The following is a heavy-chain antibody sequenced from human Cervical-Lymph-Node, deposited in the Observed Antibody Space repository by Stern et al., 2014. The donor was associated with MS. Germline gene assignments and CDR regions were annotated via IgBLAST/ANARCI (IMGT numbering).Heavy chain of an antibody. J-gene: IGHJ6*02. CDR1: GYTFIMYY. D-gene: IGHD5/OR15-5a*01. CDR3: ATLYDSSGNYGMEV. CDR2: VNANGASA. Sequence: QLVQSGAQVKKPGASVKVSCKGSGYTFIMYYIHWVRQAPGQGLEWMGIVNANGASARYAQKFQGRVTMASDTSTSTVSMELSSLRSEDTAVYYCATLYDSSGNYGMEVWGQGTTVIVSS. V-gene: IGHV1-46*01.